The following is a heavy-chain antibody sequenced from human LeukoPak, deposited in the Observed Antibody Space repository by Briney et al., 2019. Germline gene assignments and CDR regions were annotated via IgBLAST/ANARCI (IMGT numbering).Heavy chain of an antibody. D-gene: IGHD2-15*01. CDR3: AKNRRVEATPVDY. CDR1: GFTFSSYE. V-gene: IGHV3-23*01. Sequence: GGSLRLSCAASGFTFSSYEMNWVRQAPGKGLEWVSTLSGTGGSTYYADSVKGRFTISRDNSENTLFLQMNSLKAEDTAIYYCAKNRRVEATPVDYWGQGTLVTVSS. J-gene: IGHJ4*02. CDR2: LSGTGGST.